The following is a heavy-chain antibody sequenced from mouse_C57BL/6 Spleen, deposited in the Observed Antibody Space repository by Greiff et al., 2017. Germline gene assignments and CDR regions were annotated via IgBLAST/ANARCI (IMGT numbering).Heavy chain of an antibody. J-gene: IGHJ4*01. V-gene: IGHV1-19*01. D-gene: IGHD1-1*01. CDR3: GRGGYGSSYAMDY. CDR2: INPYNGGT. Sequence: EVQLQQSGPVLVKPGASVKMSCKASGYTFTDYSMNWVKQSHGKSLEWIGVINPYNGGTSYNQKFKGKATLTVDKSSSTAYMELNSLTSEDSAVYYCGRGGYGSSYAMDYWGQGTSGTVSS. CDR1: GYTFTDYS.